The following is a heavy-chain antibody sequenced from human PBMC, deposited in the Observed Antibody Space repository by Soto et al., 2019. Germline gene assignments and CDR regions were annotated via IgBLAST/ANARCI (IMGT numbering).Heavy chain of an antibody. Sequence: QVTLKESGPVLVKPTETLTLTCTVSGFSLNDARMGVSWIRQPPGKALEWLAHIFSIDEKSYSTSLKSRLSXSXDXXRSQVVLTMTNMDPVDTATYYCARMDVDSGSYPDYWGQGTLVTVSS. CDR1: GFSLNDARMG. D-gene: IGHD1-26*01. J-gene: IGHJ4*02. CDR2: IFSIDEK. V-gene: IGHV2-26*01. CDR3: ARMDVDSGSYPDY.